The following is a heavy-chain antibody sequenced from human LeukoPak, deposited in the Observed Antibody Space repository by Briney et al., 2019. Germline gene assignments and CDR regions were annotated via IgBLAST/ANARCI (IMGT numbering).Heavy chain of an antibody. CDR2: ISSGGRTI. CDR1: GFTFSNYE. J-gene: IGHJ6*04. CDR3: AELGITMIGGV. Sequence: GGSLRLSCAASGFTFSNYEMNWVRQAPGKGLEWVSSISSGGRTIYYADSVKGRFTISRDNAKNSLYLQMNSLRAEDTAVYYCAELGITMIGGVWGKGTTVTISP. V-gene: IGHV3-48*03. D-gene: IGHD3-10*02.